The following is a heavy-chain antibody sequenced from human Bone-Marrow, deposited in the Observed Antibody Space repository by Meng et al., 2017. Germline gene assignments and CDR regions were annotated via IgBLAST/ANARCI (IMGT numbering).Heavy chain of an antibody. D-gene: IGHD2-15*01. CDR3: AKGPRGGGFDY. Sequence: GESLKISCAASGFTFSSYSMNWVRQAPGKGLEWVSAISGSGGSTYYADSVKGRFTISRDNSKNTLYLQMNSLRAEDTAVYYCAKGPRGGGFDYWGQGTLVTVSS. CDR2: ISGSGGST. CDR1: GFTFSSYS. V-gene: IGHV3-23*01. J-gene: IGHJ4*02.